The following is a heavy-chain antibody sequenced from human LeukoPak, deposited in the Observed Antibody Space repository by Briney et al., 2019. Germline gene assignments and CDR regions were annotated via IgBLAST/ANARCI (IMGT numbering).Heavy chain of an antibody. J-gene: IGHJ4*02. Sequence: GGSLRLSCAASGFTFSDYYMSWIRQAPGKGLEWVSYISSSSSYTNYADSVKGRFTISRDNAKNSLYLQMNSLRAEDTAVYYCARAKWLVTPFDYWGQGTLVTASS. CDR3: ARAKWLVTPFDY. CDR1: GFTFSDYY. V-gene: IGHV3-11*05. D-gene: IGHD6-19*01. CDR2: ISSSSSYT.